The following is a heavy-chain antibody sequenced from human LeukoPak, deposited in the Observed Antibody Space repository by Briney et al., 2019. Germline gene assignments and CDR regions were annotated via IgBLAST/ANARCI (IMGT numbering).Heavy chain of an antibody. CDR3: ARRRTNYYYHYGMDV. CDR1: GFTFRNYV. J-gene: IGHJ6*02. CDR2: TSSDLNVK. Sequence: GGSLRLSCAASGFTFRNYVIHWVRQAPGKGLEWVAVTSSDLNVKLYADSVRGRFTISRDNAKNTLYLQMKSLRAEDSGVYYCARRRTNYYYHYGMDVWGQGTTVTVSS. V-gene: IGHV3-30-3*01.